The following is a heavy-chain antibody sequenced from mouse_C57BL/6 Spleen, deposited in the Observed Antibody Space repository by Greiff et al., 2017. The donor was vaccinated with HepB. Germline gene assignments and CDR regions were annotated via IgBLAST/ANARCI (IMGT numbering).Heavy chain of an antibody. V-gene: IGHV1-59*01. J-gene: IGHJ1*03. CDR3: ARGRRYFDV. CDR2: IDPSDSYT. Sequence: VQLQQPGAELVRPGTSVKLSCKASGYTFTSYWMHWVKQRPGQGLEWIGVIDPSDSYTNYNQKFKGKATLTVDTSSSTAYMQLSSLTSEDSAVYYCARGRRYFDVGGTGTTVTVSS. CDR1: GYTFTSYW.